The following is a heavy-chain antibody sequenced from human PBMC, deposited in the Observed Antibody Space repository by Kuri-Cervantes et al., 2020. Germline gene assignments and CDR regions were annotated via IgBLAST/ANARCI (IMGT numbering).Heavy chain of an antibody. Sequence: GSLRLSCTASGGSISSYYWSWIRQPPGKGLEWIGYIYYSGSTNYNPSLKSRVTISVDTSKNQFSLKLSSVTAADTAVYYCARDIMVRGVIRDYWGQGTLVTVSS. V-gene: IGHV4-59*12. CDR1: GGSISSYY. CDR2: IYYSGST. CDR3: ARDIMVRGVIRDY. J-gene: IGHJ4*02. D-gene: IGHD3-10*01.